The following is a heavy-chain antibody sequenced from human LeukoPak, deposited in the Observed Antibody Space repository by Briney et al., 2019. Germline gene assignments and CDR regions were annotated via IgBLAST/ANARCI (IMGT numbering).Heavy chain of an antibody. CDR1: GGSFSGYY. CDR2: INHSGST. CDR3: ARGFSSWYYDSSGYLDAFDI. Sequence: PSETLSLTCAVYGGSFSGYYWSWIRQPPGKGLEWIGEINHSGSTNYNPSLKSRVTISVDTSENQFSLKLSSVTAADTAVYYCARGFSSWYYDSSGYLDAFDIWGQGTMVTVSS. J-gene: IGHJ3*02. V-gene: IGHV4-34*01. D-gene: IGHD3-22*01.